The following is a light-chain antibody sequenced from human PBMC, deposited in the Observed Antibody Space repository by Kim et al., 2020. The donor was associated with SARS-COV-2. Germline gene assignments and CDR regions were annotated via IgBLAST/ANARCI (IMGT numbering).Light chain of an antibody. CDR2: DVN. V-gene: IGLV2-11*01. CDR3: CSYAGSYTSVL. J-gene: IGLJ3*02. CDR1: TPDLVGSIY. Sequence: VTIASTGVTPDLVGSIYVSCYQHHPGKPPKLMIFDVNQRPSGVPDRFSGSMTGSTASLTISALQADDEADYYCCSYAGSYTSVLFGGGTQLTVL.